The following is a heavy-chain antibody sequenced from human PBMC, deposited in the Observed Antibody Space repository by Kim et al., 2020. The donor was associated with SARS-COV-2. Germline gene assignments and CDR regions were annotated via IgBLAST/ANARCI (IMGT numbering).Heavy chain of an antibody. V-gene: IGHV3-15*01. CDR3: TTDLGATHATYFDY. D-gene: IGHD1-26*01. CDR2: IKSKTDGGTT. J-gene: IGHJ4*02. Sequence: GGSLRLSCAASGFTFSNAWMSWVRQAPGKGLEWVGRIKSKTDGGTTDYAAPVKGRFTISRDDSKNTLYLQMNSLKTEDTAVYYCTTDLGATHATYFDYWGQGTLVTVSS. CDR1: GFTFSNAW.